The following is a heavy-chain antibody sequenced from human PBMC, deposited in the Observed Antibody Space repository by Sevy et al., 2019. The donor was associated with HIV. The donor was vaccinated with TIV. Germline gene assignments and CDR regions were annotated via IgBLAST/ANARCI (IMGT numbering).Heavy chain of an antibody. D-gene: IGHD1-26*01. V-gene: IGHV3-30*18. J-gene: IGHJ6*02. CDR1: GFSFSYYG. Sequence: GGSLRVSCIGSGFSFSYYGVHWVRQAPGKGLDWVALISHDGINEYYADSVKGRFTISRDNSKNTVYLEMNSLRNEDTAIYFCANAYSGSYSHSYIYALDVWGQGTTVTVSS. CDR2: ISHDGINE. CDR3: ANAYSGSYSHSYIYALDV.